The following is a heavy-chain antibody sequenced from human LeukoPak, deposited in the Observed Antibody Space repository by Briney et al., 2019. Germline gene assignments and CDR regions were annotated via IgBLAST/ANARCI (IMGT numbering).Heavy chain of an antibody. CDR3: AKENIPTYYYDSSGYPFDY. CDR1: GLTFSSYA. CDR2: ISGSGGNT. J-gene: IGHJ4*02. D-gene: IGHD3-22*01. Sequence: GGSLRLSCAASGLTFSSYAMNWVRQAPGKGLEWVSAISGSGGNTHYADSVRGRFAISRDNSKNTLYLQMNSLRAEDTAVYYCAKENIPTYYYDSSGYPFDYWGQGTLVTVSS. V-gene: IGHV3-23*01.